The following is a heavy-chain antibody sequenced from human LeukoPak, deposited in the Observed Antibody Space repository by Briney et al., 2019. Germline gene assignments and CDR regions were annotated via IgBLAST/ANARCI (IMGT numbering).Heavy chain of an antibody. V-gene: IGHV4-4*07. J-gene: IGHJ3*01. Sequence: SETLTLPCTVPGGSLSSSSWNWIRQPAGKGLEWIGGIYTSGSTNSNPSLKSRVTMSVDTSKNQFSLKLIAVTAADTAVYYCAGGSSDAFQFRGQGTMCTVSS. CDR3: AGGSSDAFQF. CDR2: IYTSGST. CDR1: GGSLSSSS.